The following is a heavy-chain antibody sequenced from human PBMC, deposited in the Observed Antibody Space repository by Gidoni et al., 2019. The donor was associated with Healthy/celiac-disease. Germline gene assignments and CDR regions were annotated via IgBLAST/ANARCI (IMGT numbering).Heavy chain of an antibody. J-gene: IGHJ6*02. Sequence: QVQLQPWGAGLLKPSQTLSPTCAVYGASFSGYYWSWIRQPPGKGLEWIGEINHSGSTNYNPSLKSRVTISVDTSKNQFSLKLSSVTAADTAVYYCAGGGSGIAARPSRQYYYYYYGMDVWGQGTTVTVSS. CDR3: AGGGSGIAARPSRQYYYYYYGMDV. D-gene: IGHD6-6*01. CDR1: GASFSGYY. V-gene: IGHV4-34*01. CDR2: INHSGST.